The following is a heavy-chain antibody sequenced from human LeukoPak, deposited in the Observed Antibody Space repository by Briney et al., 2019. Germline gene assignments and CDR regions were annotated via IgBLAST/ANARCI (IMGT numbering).Heavy chain of an antibody. D-gene: IGHD2-8*01. J-gene: IGHJ6*03. CDR3: ARGLPGCTNGVCYTISYMDV. V-gene: IGHV1-69*05. CDR1: GGTSNTYT. CDR2: ITPVFGIT. Sequence: AASVRVSCKASGGTSNTYTVTWVRQAPGQGLEWMGGITPVFGITNYAQKLQGRGTITTDESTSTAYMELSSLRSEDTAVYYCARGLPGCTNGVCYTISYMDVWGKGTTVTVSS.